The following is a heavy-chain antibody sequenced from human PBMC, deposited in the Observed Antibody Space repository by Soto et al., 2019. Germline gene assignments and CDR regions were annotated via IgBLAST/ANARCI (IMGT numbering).Heavy chain of an antibody. D-gene: IGHD5-12*01. J-gene: IGHJ4*02. V-gene: IGHV1-8*01. Sequence: ASVKVSCKASGYTFTRYDINWVRQATGQGPEWMGWMNPNSGNTGYAQKFQGRVPMTRNTSISTAYMELSSLRSEDTAVYYCAGKLSGHRSRRAGYNTYFDYWGQGTLVTVSS. CDR1: GYTFTRYD. CDR2: MNPNSGNT. CDR3: AGKLSGHRSRRAGYNTYFDY.